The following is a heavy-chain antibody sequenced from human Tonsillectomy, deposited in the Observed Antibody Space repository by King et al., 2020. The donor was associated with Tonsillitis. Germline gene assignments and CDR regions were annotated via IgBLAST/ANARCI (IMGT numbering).Heavy chain of an antibody. CDR2: ISSSSQYI. Sequence: VQLVESGGGLVKPGGSLRLSCAASGITFSTYSMNWVRQAPGKGLEWVSSISSSSQYIYYADSVKGRFTISRDHAKNSLFLQMNSLRVEDTAVYYCARGAAAAGTFAMDVWGQGTTVTVSS. CDR3: ARGAAAAGTFAMDV. J-gene: IGHJ6*02. CDR1: GITFSTYS. D-gene: IGHD6-13*01. V-gene: IGHV3-21*01.